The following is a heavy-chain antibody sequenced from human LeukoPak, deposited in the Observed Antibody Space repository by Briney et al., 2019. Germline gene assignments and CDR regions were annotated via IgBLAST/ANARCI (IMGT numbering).Heavy chain of an antibody. CDR3: ASYVGYCSGGPCDYFYYYGMDV. CDR1: GFTFSSYG. D-gene: IGHD2-15*01. J-gene: IGHJ6*02. V-gene: IGHV3-30*03. CDR2: ISYDGSNE. Sequence: GRSLRLSCAASGFTFSSYGMHWVRQAPGKGLEWVALISYDGSNEYYPDSVKGRFTISRDNSRNTLYLQMNSLRVEDTAVFYCASYVGYCSGGPCDYFYYYGMDVWGQGTTVTVSS.